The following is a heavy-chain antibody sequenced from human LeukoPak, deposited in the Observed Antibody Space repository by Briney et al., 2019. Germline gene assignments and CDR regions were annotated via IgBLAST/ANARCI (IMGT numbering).Heavy chain of an antibody. CDR3: ARDRLATSPRGWFDP. V-gene: IGHV4-31*03. Sequence: SETLSLTCNVSGGSITSDGYSRTWIRQHPGTGLEWLGYIYHGGTSYYNPSLKGRLSMSMDTSRNQFSLKLTSVTAADTAVYFCARDRLATSPRGWFDPWGQGTLVTVSS. CDR2: IYHGGTS. J-gene: IGHJ5*02. D-gene: IGHD2-2*01. CDR1: GGSITSDGYS.